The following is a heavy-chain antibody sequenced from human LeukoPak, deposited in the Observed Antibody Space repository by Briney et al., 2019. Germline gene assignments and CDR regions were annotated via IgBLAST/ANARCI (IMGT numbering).Heavy chain of an antibody. V-gene: IGHV3-64*01. CDR2: ISDNVGST. D-gene: IGHD2-15*01. CDR3: ARDGGGSPDY. J-gene: IGHJ4*02. CDR1: GFMFSNYA. Sequence: PGGSLRLSCAASGFMFSNYAMHWVRQAPGKGLEYVSAISDNVGSTFYVNSVKGRFTISRDNSKNTLYLQMGSLRTEDMAVYYCARDGGGSPDYWGQGILVTVSS.